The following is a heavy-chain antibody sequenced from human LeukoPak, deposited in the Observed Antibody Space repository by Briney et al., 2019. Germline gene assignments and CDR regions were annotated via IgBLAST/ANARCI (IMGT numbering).Heavy chain of an antibody. CDR2: INHNGST. J-gene: IGHJ3*02. D-gene: IGHD1-26*01. CDR1: GGSFSGYY. Sequence: SETLSLTCAVYGGSFSGYYWSWIRQPPGKGLEWIGEINHNGSTNYNPYLKSRVTISVDTPKNQFSLKLSSVTAADTAVYYCARRRRIVGATPGAFDIWGQGTMVTVSS. V-gene: IGHV4-34*01. CDR3: ARRRRIVGATPGAFDI.